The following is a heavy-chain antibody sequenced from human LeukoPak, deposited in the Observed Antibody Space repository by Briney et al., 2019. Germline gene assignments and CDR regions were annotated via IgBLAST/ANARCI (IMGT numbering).Heavy chain of an antibody. Sequence: PGRSLRLSCVASGFTFNNYGMHWVRQAPGKGLEWVAVISDDGNTEYYADSVKGRFTISRDNAKNSLYLQMNSLRAEDTAVYYCARDRDMAPLDYWGQGTLVTVSS. CDR3: ARDRDMAPLDY. CDR1: GFTFNNYG. D-gene: IGHD5-24*01. CDR2: ISDDGNTE. V-gene: IGHV3-30*03. J-gene: IGHJ4*02.